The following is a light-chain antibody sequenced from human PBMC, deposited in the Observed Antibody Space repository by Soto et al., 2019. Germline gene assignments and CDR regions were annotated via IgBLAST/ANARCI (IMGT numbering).Light chain of an antibody. Sequence: QSVLTQPPSVSXAPGQRVSISCSGSDSNIGNNYISWYRQVPGTAPKVVIYDNNKRPSWIPDRFSASKSGTSSTLAITGLRTGDEAFYYCGTWDSSLTSWVFGGGTKLTVL. CDR2: DNN. CDR3: GTWDSSLTSWV. J-gene: IGLJ3*02. CDR1: DSNIGNNY. V-gene: IGLV1-51*01.